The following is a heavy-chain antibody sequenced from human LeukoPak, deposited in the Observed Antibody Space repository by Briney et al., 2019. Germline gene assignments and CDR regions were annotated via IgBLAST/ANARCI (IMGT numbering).Heavy chain of an antibody. CDR3: ARDITVTKNRRYAFDI. Sequence: GESLRLSCAASGFTFRIYSMNAVRQAPGKGLEWVSSISYSSGHIYYADSVKGRFTISRDNAKNSLYLQMNSLRADDTALYYCARDITVTKNRRYAFDIWGQGTMVTVSS. J-gene: IGHJ3*02. D-gene: IGHD4-17*01. CDR2: ISYSSGHI. V-gene: IGHV3-21*01. CDR1: GFTFRIYS.